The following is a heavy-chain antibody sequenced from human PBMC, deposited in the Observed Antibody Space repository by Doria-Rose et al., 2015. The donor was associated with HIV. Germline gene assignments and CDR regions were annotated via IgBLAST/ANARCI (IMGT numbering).Heavy chain of an antibody. J-gene: IGHJ4*02. CDR1: GVSLSSPGMG. CDR3: ARIKSSRWYHKYYFDF. D-gene: IGHD6-13*01. CDR2: IFSDDER. Sequence: QITLKESGPVLVKPTETLTLTCTVSGVSLSSPGMGVSWIRQPPGKALEWLANIFSDDERSYKPSLKSRLTISRRTSKSQVVLTMTDMDPVDTATYYCARIKSSRWYHKYYFDFWGQGTLVIVSA. V-gene: IGHV2-26*01.